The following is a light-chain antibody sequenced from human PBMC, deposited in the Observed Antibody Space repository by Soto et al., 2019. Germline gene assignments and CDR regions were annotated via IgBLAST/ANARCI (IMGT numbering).Light chain of an antibody. Sequence: DIQMTQSPSSLSASVGDRVTITCRASQSISSYLNWYQKKPGKAPNLLIYAASSLQSGVPSKFSGSVSGTDFTLTISSLQPEDFATYYCQQSYSSPFTFGPGTKVDIK. CDR3: QQSYSSPFT. J-gene: IGKJ3*01. CDR1: QSISSY. CDR2: AAS. V-gene: IGKV1-39*01.